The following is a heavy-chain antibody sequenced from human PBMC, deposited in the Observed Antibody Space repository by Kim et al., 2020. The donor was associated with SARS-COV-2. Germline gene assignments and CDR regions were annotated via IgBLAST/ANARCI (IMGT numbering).Heavy chain of an antibody. V-gene: IGHV1-18*01. CDR3: ARAEYCSSTSCYFYYYYYGMDV. J-gene: IGHJ6*02. D-gene: IGHD2-2*01. Sequence: ASVKVYCKASGYTFTSYGISWVRQAPGQGLEWMGWISAYNGNTNYAQKLQGRVTMTTDTSTSTAYMELRSLRSDDTAVYYCARAEYCSSTSCYFYYYYYGMDVWGQGTTVTVSS. CDR2: ISAYNGNT. CDR1: GYTFTSYG.